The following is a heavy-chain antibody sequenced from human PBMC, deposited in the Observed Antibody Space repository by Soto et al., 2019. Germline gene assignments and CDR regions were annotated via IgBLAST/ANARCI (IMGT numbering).Heavy chain of an antibody. CDR3: AKDRGGEVYTQEYYYYGMDV. D-gene: IGHD2-8*01. CDR1: GFTFSSYG. J-gene: IGHJ6*02. CDR2: ISYDGSNK. V-gene: IGHV3-30*18. Sequence: PGGSLRLSCAASGFTFSSYGMHWVRQAPGKGLEWVAVISYDGSNKYYADSVKGRFTISRDNSKNTLYLQMNSLRAEDTAVYYCAKDRGGEVYTQEYYYYGMDVWGQGTTVTVSS.